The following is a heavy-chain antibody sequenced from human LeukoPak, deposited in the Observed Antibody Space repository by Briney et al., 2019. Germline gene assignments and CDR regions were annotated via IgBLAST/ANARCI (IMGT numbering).Heavy chain of an antibody. D-gene: IGHD3-10*01. CDR2: ISKRGRSI. J-gene: IGHJ6*02. CDR1: GFTLHLYE. V-gene: IGHV3-48*03. Sequence: SLPLSCAASGFTLHLYELNWVRPAPWLGLEWVSYISKRGRSIYYIDSVKGRFTISRDNAKNSVFLQMNSLRAEDTAVYYCAREFGSAGGYGMDVWGQGTTVTVSS. CDR3: AREFGSAGGYGMDV.